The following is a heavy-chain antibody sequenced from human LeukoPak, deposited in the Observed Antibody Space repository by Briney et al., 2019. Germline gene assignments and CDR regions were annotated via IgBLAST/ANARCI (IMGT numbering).Heavy chain of an antibody. D-gene: IGHD2-21*02. J-gene: IGHJ3*02. CDR2: ISGSGGRT. CDR1: GFTFSSYA. V-gene: IGHV3-23*01. Sequence: AGGSLRLSCAASGFTFSSYATTWVRQAPGEGREWVSGISGSGGRTYYADSVKGRVSISRDNSKTTLYLQMNSLRDEETAVYYCASDGAYCGGDRSFAFDIWGQGTVVTVSS. CDR3: ASDGAYCGGDRSFAFDI.